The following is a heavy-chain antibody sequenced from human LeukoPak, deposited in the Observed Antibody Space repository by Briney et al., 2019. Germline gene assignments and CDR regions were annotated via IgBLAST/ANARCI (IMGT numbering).Heavy chain of an antibody. CDR1: GYSIRSGFY. CDR2: IYHSGIT. J-gene: IGHJ4*02. D-gene: IGHD3-22*01. V-gene: IGHV4-38-2*02. Sequence: SETLSLTCTVSGYSIRSGFYWGWIRQPPGKGLEWIGNIYHSGITYYTPSLKSRVTISVDTSKNQFYLRLSSVTAADTAVYYCARASYSYDINGWVPFDYWGQGTLVTVSS. CDR3: ARASYSYDINGWVPFDY.